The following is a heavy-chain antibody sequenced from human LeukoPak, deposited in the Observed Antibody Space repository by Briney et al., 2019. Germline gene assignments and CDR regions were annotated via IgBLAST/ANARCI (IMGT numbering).Heavy chain of an antibody. J-gene: IGHJ1*01. Sequence: GGSLRLSCAASGFTFSSYAMHWVRQAPGKGLEWVAVISYDGSNKYYADSVKGRFTISRDNSKNTLYLQMNSLRAEDTAVYYCARDVAVAGTEYFRHWGQGTLVTVSS. CDR2: ISYDGSNK. CDR1: GFTFSSYA. D-gene: IGHD6-19*01. V-gene: IGHV3-30*04. CDR3: ARDVAVAGTEYFRH.